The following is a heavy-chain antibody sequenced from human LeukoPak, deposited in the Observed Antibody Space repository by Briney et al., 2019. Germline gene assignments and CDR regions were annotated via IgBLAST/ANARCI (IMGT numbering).Heavy chain of an antibody. CDR2: MTGSGDTT. Sequence: GGSLRLSCAVSGFTFDDYAMHWVRQVPGKGLEWVSAMTGSGDTTYYADSVKGRFTISRDNSKNTLYLQMNSLRAEDTAVYYCAKDRIGAVMYFDDWGQGTLVTVSS. CDR3: AKDRIGAVMYFDD. D-gene: IGHD6-13*01. V-gene: IGHV3-23*01. CDR1: GFTFDDYA. J-gene: IGHJ4*02.